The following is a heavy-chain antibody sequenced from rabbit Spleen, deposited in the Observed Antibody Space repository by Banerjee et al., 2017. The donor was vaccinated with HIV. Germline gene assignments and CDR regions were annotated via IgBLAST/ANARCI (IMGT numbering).Heavy chain of an antibody. CDR1: GFSFSANYY. Sequence: QSLEESGGGLVQPEGSLTLTCTASGFSFSANYYMCWVRQAPGKGLEWIACIDVRGGTTTPCATWAKGRFPFSKTSSASVTLQMTSLTAADTATDFCARDAAGREDFNLWAPG. J-gene: IGHJ4*01. V-gene: IGHV1S40*01. CDR3: ARDAAGREDFNL. D-gene: IGHD4-2*01. CDR2: IDVRGGTTT.